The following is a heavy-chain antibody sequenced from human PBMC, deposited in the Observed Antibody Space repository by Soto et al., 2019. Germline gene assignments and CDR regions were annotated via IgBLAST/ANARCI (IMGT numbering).Heavy chain of an antibody. CDR3: ANPGAYDPLAFDI. J-gene: IGHJ5*02. V-gene: IGHV2-5*02. CDR1: V. Sequence: VGAWIRQPPGKALEWLALIYWDDDKRYSPSLKDRLAIYKDTSSNQVVLTLTNMDPGDTASYLCANPGAYDPLAFDIWAQGPFVTVPS. D-gene: IGHD4-17*01. CDR2: IYWDDDK.